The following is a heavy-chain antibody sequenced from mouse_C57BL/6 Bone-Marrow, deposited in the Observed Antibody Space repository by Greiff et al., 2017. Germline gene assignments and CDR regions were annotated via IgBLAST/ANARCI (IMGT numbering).Heavy chain of an antibody. CDR1: GYTFTNYW. CDR2: IYPGGGYT. J-gene: IGHJ4*01. Sequence: VKLMESGAELVRPGTSVKMSCKASGYTFTNYWIGWAKQRPGHGLEWIGDIYPGGGYTNYNEKFKGKATLTADKSSSTAYMQFSSLTSEDSAIYYCARYCYYYAMDYWGQGTSVTVSS. V-gene: IGHV1-63*01. CDR3: ARYCYYYAMDY.